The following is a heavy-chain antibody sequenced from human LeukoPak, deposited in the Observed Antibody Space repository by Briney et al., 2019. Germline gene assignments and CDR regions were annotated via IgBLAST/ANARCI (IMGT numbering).Heavy chain of an antibody. D-gene: IGHD1-26*01. CDR1: GYTFTDYY. CDR3: ARTTRVGATLYYYYMDV. V-gene: IGHV1-2*02. CDR2: INPNSVGT. J-gene: IGHJ6*03. Sequence: PGASVKVSCKASGYTFTDYYIHWVRQAPGQGLEWMGWINPNSVGTNYAQNFQGRVTMTRDTSISTAYMELSRLRSDDTAVYYCARTTRVGATLYYYYMDVWGKGTTVTVSS.